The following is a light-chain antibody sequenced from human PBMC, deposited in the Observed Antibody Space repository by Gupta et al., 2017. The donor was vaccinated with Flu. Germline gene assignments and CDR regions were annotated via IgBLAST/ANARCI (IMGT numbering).Light chain of an antibody. V-gene: IGKV3-11*01. CDR1: QSVSSY. Sequence: EIVLTQSPATLSLYQGERATLSCRASQSVSSYLAWYQQKPGQAPRLLIYDASNRATGIPARFSGSGSGTDFTLTISSLEPEDFAVYYCQQRSNWSRTFGQGTKVEIK. CDR3: QQRSNWSRT. CDR2: DAS. J-gene: IGKJ1*01.